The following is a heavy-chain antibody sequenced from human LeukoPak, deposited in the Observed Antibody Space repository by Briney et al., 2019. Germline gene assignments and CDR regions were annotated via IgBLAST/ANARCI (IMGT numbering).Heavy chain of an antibody. J-gene: IGHJ4*02. CDR1: GGSISSYY. Sequence: PSETLSLTCTVSGGSISSYYWSWIRQPPGKGLEWIGYIYYSGSTNYNPSLKSRVTISVDTSKNQFSLKLSSVTAADTAVYHCARGIAVAGTPFDYWGQGTLVTVSS. V-gene: IGHV4-59*01. D-gene: IGHD6-19*01. CDR3: ARGIAVAGTPFDY. CDR2: IYYSGST.